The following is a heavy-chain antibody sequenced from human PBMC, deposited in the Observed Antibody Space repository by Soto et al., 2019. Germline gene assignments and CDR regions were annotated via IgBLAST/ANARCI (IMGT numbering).Heavy chain of an antibody. J-gene: IGHJ4*02. CDR3: ARTAVYCSGGSCYLMDFDY. CDR1: GFSLSTSGMR. D-gene: IGHD2-15*01. CDR2: IDWDDDK. V-gene: IGHV2-70*04. Sequence: SGPTLVNPTQTLTLTCTFSGFSLSTSGMRVSWIRQPPGKALEWLARIDWDDDKFYSTSLKTRLTISKDTSKNQVVLTMTNMDPVDTATYYCARTAVYCSGGSCYLMDFDYWGQGALVTVSS.